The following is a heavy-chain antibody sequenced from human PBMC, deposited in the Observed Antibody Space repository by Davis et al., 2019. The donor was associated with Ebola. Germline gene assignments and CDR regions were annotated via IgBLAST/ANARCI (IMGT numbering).Heavy chain of an antibody. J-gene: IGHJ6*02. V-gene: IGHV3-23*01. CDR1: GITFSSYS. D-gene: IGHD4-17*01. CDR2: IRGSGGSA. Sequence: GESLKTPCAASGITFSSYSMNWVRQAPGKGVGWVLAIRGSGGSADYADSVKGRVPISRDNSKNTLHLQMNSLRVEDTAIYYCYKIRLREYYYYGMDDWGQGTMVTVSS. CDR3: YKIRLREYYYYGMDD.